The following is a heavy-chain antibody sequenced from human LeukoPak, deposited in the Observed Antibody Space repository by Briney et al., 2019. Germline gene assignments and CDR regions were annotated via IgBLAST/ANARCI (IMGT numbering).Heavy chain of an antibody. D-gene: IGHD3-22*01. Sequence: ASVKVSCKVSGYTLTELSMHWVRQAPGKGLEWMGGFDPEDGETVYAQKFQGRVTMTEDTSTDTAYMELSSLRSEDTAVYYCATLPFYYDSSGAYFDYWGRGTLVTVSS. CDR2: FDPEDGET. J-gene: IGHJ4*02. V-gene: IGHV1-24*01. CDR1: GYTLTELS. CDR3: ATLPFYYDSSGAYFDY.